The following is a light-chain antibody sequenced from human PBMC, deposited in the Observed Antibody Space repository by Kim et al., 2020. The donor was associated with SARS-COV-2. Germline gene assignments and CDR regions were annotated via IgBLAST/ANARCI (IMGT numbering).Light chain of an antibody. CDR1: SSDVGGYDY. V-gene: IGLV2-14*03. CDR2: DVS. J-gene: IGLJ3*02. CDR3: SSYTSSSTWV. Sequence: GQSIPISFTGTSSDVGGYDYVSWYQQHPGKASKLMIYDVSNRPSGVSNRFSGSKSGNTASLTISGLQAEDEADYYCSSYTSSSTWVFGGGTQLTVL.